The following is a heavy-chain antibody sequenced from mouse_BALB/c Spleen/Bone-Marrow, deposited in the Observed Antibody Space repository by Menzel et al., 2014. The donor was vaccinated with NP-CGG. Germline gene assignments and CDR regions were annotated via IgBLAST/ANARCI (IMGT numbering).Heavy chain of an antibody. V-gene: IGHV10-1*02. D-gene: IGHD1-2*01. Sequence: EVKLVESGGGLVQPKGSLKLSCAASGFTFNTYAMNWVRQAPGKGLEWVARIRSKSNNYATYYADSVKDRSTISRDDSQSMLYLQMNNLKTEDTAMYYCVRRDYGYGGFAYWGQGTLVTVSA. CDR2: IRSKSNNYAT. J-gene: IGHJ3*01. CDR3: VRRDYGYGGFAY. CDR1: GFTFNTYA.